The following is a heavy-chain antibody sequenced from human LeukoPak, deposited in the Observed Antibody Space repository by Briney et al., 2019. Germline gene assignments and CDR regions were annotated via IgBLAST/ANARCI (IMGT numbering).Heavy chain of an antibody. D-gene: IGHD6-19*01. Sequence: ASVKVSCKASGYTFTGYYMHWVRQAPGQGLEWMGWINPNSGGTNYAQKFQGRVTMTRDTSISTAHMELSRLRSDDTAVYYCARVRYSSGCFDYWGQGTLVTVSS. V-gene: IGHV1-2*02. J-gene: IGHJ4*02. CDR1: GYTFTGYY. CDR2: INPNSGGT. CDR3: ARVRYSSGCFDY.